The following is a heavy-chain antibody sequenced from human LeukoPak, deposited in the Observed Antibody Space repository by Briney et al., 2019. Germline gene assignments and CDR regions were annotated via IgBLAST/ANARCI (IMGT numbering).Heavy chain of an antibody. V-gene: IGHV4-4*07. CDR3: ARARYYYDSSGYYYGRHDAFDI. CDR1: GGSISSYY. J-gene: IGHJ3*02. D-gene: IGHD3-22*01. Sequence: PSETLSLTCTVSGGSISSYYWSWIRQPAGKGLEWIGRIYTSGSTNYNPSLKSRVTISVDTSKNQFSLRLSSVTAADTAVYYCARARYYYDSSGYYYGRHDAFDIWGQGTMVTVSS. CDR2: IYTSGST.